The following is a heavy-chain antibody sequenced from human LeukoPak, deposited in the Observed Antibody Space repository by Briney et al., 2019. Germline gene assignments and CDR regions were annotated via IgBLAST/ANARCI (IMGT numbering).Heavy chain of an antibody. Sequence: GGSLRLSCAASGFTFSSYGMHWVRQAPGKGLEWVAVISYDGSNKYYADSVKGRFTISRDNSKNTLYLQMKSLRAEDTAVYYCAKDPKYYYDSSGYYPDYWGQGTLVTVSS. J-gene: IGHJ4*02. V-gene: IGHV3-30*18. CDR2: ISYDGSNK. D-gene: IGHD3-22*01. CDR1: GFTFSSYG. CDR3: AKDPKYYYDSSGYYPDY.